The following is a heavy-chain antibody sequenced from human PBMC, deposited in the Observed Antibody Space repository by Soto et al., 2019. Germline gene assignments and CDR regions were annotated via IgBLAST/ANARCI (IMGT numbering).Heavy chain of an antibody. J-gene: IGHJ3*02. CDR2: ISGSGGST. CDR1: GFTFSDYA. Sequence: EVQVLESGGGLVQPGGSLRLSCAASGFTFSDYAMNWVRQAPGKGLGWVSTISGSGGSTYYADSVRGRFTISRDNSKNTLYLQMNSLRAEDTAVYYCANDGKHSNGWWAAFDIWGQGTVVTVS. CDR3: ANDGKHSNGWWAAFDI. D-gene: IGHD6-19*01. V-gene: IGHV3-23*01.